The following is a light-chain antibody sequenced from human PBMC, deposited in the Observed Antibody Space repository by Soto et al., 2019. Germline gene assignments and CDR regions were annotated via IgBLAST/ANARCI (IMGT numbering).Light chain of an antibody. Sequence: MVLPQSPATLSVSPGERATLSCRASQSVSSNLAWYQQKPGQAPRLLIYGASTRATGIPARFSGSGSGTEFTLTISSLQSEDFAVYYCQQYNNWPRTFGQGTKVDIK. CDR2: GAS. CDR1: QSVSSN. CDR3: QQYNNWPRT. V-gene: IGKV3-15*01. J-gene: IGKJ1*01.